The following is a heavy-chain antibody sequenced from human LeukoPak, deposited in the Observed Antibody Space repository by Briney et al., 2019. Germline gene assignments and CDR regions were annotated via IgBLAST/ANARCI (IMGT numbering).Heavy chain of an antibody. Sequence: GGSLRLSCAASVFTFSSYGMHWVRQAPGKGLEWVAVISYDGSNKYYADSVKGRFTISRDNSKNTLYLQMNSLRAEDTAVYYCAKDWGSTVTTDYFDYWGQGTLVTVSS. D-gene: IGHD4-17*01. CDR1: VFTFSSYG. CDR3: AKDWGSTVTTDYFDY. CDR2: ISYDGSNK. J-gene: IGHJ4*02. V-gene: IGHV3-30*18.